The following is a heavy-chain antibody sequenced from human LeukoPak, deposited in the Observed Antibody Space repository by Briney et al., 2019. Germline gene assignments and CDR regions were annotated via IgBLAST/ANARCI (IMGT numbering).Heavy chain of an antibody. CDR1: GFTFGSYA. CDR2: ISYDGSNK. Sequence: GGSLRLSCAASGFTFGSYAMHWVRQAPGKGLEWVAVISYDGSNKYYADSVKGRFTISRDNSKNTLYLQMNSLRAEDTAVYYCARVKSVFAYYFDYWGQGTLVTVSS. CDR3: ARVKSVFAYYFDY. J-gene: IGHJ4*02. V-gene: IGHV3-30-3*01. D-gene: IGHD2-21*01.